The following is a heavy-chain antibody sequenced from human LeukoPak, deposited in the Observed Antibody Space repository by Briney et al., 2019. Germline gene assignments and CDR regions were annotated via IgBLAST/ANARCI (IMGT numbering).Heavy chain of an antibody. Sequence: SETLSLTCTVTGFSITPDFVWGWIRQSPVKGLEWVGNLYHDGGTYYKPSLNGRVTMSVDTSRNQFSLSLKSVTAADTAVYFCARRGSTTGWSFDYWGQGSLVTVSS. CDR2: LYHDGGT. D-gene: IGHD5/OR15-5a*01. J-gene: IGHJ4*02. CDR1: GFSITPDFV. V-gene: IGHV4-38-2*02. CDR3: ARRGSTTGWSFDY.